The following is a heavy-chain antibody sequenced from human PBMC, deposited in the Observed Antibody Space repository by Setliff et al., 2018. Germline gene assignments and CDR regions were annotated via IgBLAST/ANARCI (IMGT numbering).Heavy chain of an antibody. Sequence: SETLSLTCAVSGYSISSGYYWGWIRQPPGKGLEWIGNIYHSGSTYYNPSLKSRVTISVDTSKNQFSLKLTSVTAADTAVYYCARHGLQFLEWLSAFDYWGQGTLVPSPQ. CDR3: ARHGLQFLEWLSAFDY. D-gene: IGHD3-3*01. V-gene: IGHV4-38-2*01. CDR1: GYSISSGYY. J-gene: IGHJ4*02. CDR2: IYHSGST.